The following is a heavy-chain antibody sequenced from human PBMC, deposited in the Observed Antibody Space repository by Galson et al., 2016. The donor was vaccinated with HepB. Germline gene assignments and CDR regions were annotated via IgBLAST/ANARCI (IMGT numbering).Heavy chain of an antibody. D-gene: IGHD3-9*01. CDR2: IHYSGGT. Sequence: SETLSLTCTVSGGSISTSTYYWGWIRQPPGKGLEWIGSIHYSGGTYYNPSLESRVTVSIDTSKNQFSLKLTSVTAADTAVYYCARHPPAGYSNAGYFDNWGQGTLVTVSS. V-gene: IGHV4-39*01. CDR1: GGSISTSTYY. J-gene: IGHJ4*02. CDR3: ARHPPAGYSNAGYFDN.